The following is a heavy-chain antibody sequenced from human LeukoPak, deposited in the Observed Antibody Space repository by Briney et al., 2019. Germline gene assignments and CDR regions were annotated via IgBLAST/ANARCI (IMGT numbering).Heavy chain of an antibody. CDR3: AREVDTAMVTHFDY. CDR1: GYTFTGYY. J-gene: IGHJ4*02. Sequence: EASVKVSCKASGYTFTGYYMHWVRQAPGQGLEWMGWINPNSGGTNYAQKFQGWVTMTRDTSISTAYMELSRLRSDDTAVYYCAREVDTAMVTHFDYWGQGTLVTVSS. CDR2: INPNSGGT. D-gene: IGHD5-18*01. V-gene: IGHV1-2*04.